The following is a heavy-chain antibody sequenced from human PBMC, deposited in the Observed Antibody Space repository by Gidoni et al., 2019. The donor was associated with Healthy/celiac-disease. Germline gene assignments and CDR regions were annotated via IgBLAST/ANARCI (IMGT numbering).Heavy chain of an antibody. D-gene: IGHD6-6*01. Sequence: LTPSCAASGFTVSSNYMSWVRQAPGKGLEWVSVIYSGGSTYYADSVKGRFTISRDNSKNTLYLQMNSLRAEDTAVYYCARESSSSFFDYWGQGTLVTVSS. CDR2: IYSGGST. CDR1: GFTVSSNY. V-gene: IGHV3-53*01. CDR3: ARESSSSFFDY. J-gene: IGHJ4*02.